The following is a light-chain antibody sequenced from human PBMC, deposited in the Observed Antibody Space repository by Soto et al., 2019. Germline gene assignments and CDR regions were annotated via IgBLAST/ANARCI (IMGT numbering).Light chain of an antibody. CDR1: QSLLHSNGYTF. V-gene: IGKV2-28*01. J-gene: IGKJ2*01. CDR3: MQALQTPYT. Sequence: DIVMTQSPLSLPVTPGEPASISCRSSQSLLHSNGYTFLDWYLQKPGQSPQLLIYLASERASGVPDRFSGSGSGTDFKLKISKVEPEDVGVYYCMQALQTPYTFGQGTKLEIK. CDR2: LAS.